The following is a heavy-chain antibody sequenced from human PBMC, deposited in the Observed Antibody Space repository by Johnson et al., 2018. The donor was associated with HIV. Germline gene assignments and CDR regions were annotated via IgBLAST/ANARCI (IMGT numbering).Heavy chain of an antibody. CDR3: ARGLAADAFDI. CDR2: IRSKGNTYAT. V-gene: IGHV3-73*01. Sequence: FSSYAMHWVRQAPGKGLEWVGLIRSKGNTYATVYAASVKGRFTISRDDSQNTAYLQMNSLRAEDTAVYYCARGLAADAFDIWGQGTMVTVSS. J-gene: IGHJ3*02. D-gene: IGHD6-13*01. CDR1: FSSYA.